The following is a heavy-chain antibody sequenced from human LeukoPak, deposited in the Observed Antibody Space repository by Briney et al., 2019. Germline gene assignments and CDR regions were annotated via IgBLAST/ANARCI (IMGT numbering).Heavy chain of an antibody. D-gene: IGHD6-13*01. CDR2: INSDGSTT. Sequence: GGSLRLSCAASGFTFSSYWMHWVRQAPGKGLVWVSRINSDGSTTSYADSVMGRFTISRDNAKNTLYLQMNSLRAEDAAVYYCAKSTSSWERVDYWGQGTLVTVSS. V-gene: IGHV3-74*01. J-gene: IGHJ4*02. CDR3: AKSTSSWERVDY. CDR1: GFTFSSYW.